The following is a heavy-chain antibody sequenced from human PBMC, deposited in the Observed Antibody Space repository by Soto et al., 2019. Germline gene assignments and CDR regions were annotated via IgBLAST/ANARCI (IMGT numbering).Heavy chain of an antibody. J-gene: IGHJ6*02. CDR1: GFTFSSYG. V-gene: IGHV3-30*18. D-gene: IGHD3-16*01. CDR2: ISFDGDNK. Sequence: QVQLVESGGGVVQPGRSLIVSCAASGFTFSSYGMHWVRQAPGKGLEWVAVISFDGDNKYYVDSVKGRFTISRDNSKNTLYLQMNTLRPEDTAVYYCAKDRTLSYNGLDVWGQGTTVTVSS. CDR3: AKDRTLSYNGLDV.